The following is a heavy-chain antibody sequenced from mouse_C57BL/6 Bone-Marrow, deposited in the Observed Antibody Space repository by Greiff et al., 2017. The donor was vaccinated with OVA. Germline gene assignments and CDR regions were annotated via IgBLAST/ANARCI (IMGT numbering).Heavy chain of an antibody. Sequence: EVKLQQSGPVLVKPGASVKMSCKASGYTFTDYYMNWVKQSHGKSLEWIGVINPYNGGTSYNQKFKGKATLTVDKSSSTAYMELNSLTSEDSAVYYCARYGFISGDYAMDYWGQGTAVTVSS. D-gene: IGHD1-2*01. CDR3: ARYGFISGDYAMDY. CDR1: GYTFTDYY. V-gene: IGHV1-19*01. J-gene: IGHJ4*01. CDR2: INPYNGGT.